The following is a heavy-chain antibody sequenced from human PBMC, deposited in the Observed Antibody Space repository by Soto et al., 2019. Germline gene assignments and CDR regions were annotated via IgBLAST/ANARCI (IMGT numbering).Heavy chain of an antibody. V-gene: IGHV3-74*01. CDR2: INRDGSET. Sequence: GGSLRLSCAASGFTFSSYWMHWVRQAPGKGLVWVSHINRDGSETRYADSVKGRFTISRDNAKNTVYLQMNSLRAEDTAVYYCARDEKADPWYLLDYWGLGTLVTVSS. CDR3: ARDEKADPWYLLDY. J-gene: IGHJ4*02. D-gene: IGHD6-13*01. CDR1: GFTFSSYW.